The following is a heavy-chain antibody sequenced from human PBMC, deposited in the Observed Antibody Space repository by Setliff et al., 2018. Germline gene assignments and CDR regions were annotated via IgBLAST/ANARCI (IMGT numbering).Heavy chain of an antibody. D-gene: IGHD3-9*01. CDR2: INPNSGGR. V-gene: IGHV1-2*02. J-gene: IGHJ3*01. Sequence: ASVKVSCKASGYIFRDYYIHWVRQAPGQGLEWMGWINPNSGGREYAEAFQGRVTMTGDTSIRTAFMELSGLTSDDTAVYYCAGPFDVGPYPRPTDGLDLWGQVTRVTVSS. CDR3: AGPFDVGPYPRPTDGLDL. CDR1: GYIFRDYY.